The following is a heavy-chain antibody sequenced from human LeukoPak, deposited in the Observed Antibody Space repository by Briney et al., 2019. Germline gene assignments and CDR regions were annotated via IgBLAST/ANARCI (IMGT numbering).Heavy chain of an antibody. V-gene: IGHV4-31*03. CDR3: ARAMVRAGGDGYNWGAFDI. Sequence: PSQTLSLTCTFSGGSISSGGYFWSWIRQHPGKGLEWIGYIYYSGSTYYNPSLKSRVTISVDTSKNQFSLKLSSVTAADTAVYYCARAMVRAGGDGYNWGAFDIWGQGTMVTVSS. CDR2: IYYSGST. J-gene: IGHJ3*02. CDR1: GGSISSGGYF. D-gene: IGHD5-24*01.